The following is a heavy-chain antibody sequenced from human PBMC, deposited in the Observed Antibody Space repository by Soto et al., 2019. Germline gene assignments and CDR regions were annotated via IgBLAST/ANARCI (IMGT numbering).Heavy chain of an antibody. Sequence: GASVKVSCKASGYTFTSYGISWVRQAPGQGLEWMGWISAYNGNTNYAQKLQGRVTMTTDTSTSTAYMELRSLRSDDTAVYYCARDIGITMVRGVIISPFDYWGQGTLVTVSS. CDR2: ISAYNGNT. V-gene: IGHV1-18*04. J-gene: IGHJ4*02. D-gene: IGHD3-10*01. CDR3: ARDIGITMVRGVIISPFDY. CDR1: GYTFTSYG.